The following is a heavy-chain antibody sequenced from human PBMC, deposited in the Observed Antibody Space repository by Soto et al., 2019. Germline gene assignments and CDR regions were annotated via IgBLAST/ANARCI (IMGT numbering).Heavy chain of an antibody. J-gene: IGHJ6*02. CDR2: INPNSGGT. CDR3: ARSLTEGYCTITGCYTRPLYGMDV. V-gene: IGHV1-2*02. CDR1: GYTFSGYY. Sequence: GASVKVSCKASGYTFSGYYIHWLRQAPGQGLEWMGWINPNSGGTNYGQKFQGRVTVTRDTPTSTAYMELSRLTSDDTAVYYCARSLTEGYCTITGCYTRPLYGMDVWGQGTTVTVSS. D-gene: IGHD2-2*02.